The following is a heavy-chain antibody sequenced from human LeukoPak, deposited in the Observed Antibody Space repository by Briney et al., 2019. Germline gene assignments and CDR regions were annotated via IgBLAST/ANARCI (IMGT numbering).Heavy chain of an antibody. Sequence: SQTLSLTCTVSGGSISSGSYYWSWIRQPAWKGLEWIGRIYTSGSTNYNPSLKSRVTISVDTSKNQFSLKLSSVTAADTAVYYCARRTLGPTYYYDSSGYETIDYWGQGTLVTVSS. CDR1: GGSISSGSYY. CDR2: IYTSGST. D-gene: IGHD3-22*01. CDR3: ARRTLGPTYYYDSSGYETIDY. V-gene: IGHV4-61*02. J-gene: IGHJ4*02.